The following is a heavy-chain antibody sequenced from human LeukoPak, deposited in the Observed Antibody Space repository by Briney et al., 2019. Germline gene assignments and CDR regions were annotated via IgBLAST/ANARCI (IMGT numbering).Heavy chain of an antibody. CDR2: ISISGDNT. D-gene: IGHD5-12*01. CDR3: VREERGLAIDY. J-gene: IGHJ4*02. V-gene: IGHV3-64*01. CDR1: GFIFRNYA. Sequence: PGGSLRLSCAASGFIFRNYAMHWVRQAPGKGLEYVSAISISGDNTYYVNSVRGRFTISRDNSKNTLFLQMGSLRTEDMAVYYCVREERGLAIDYWGQGTLVTVSS.